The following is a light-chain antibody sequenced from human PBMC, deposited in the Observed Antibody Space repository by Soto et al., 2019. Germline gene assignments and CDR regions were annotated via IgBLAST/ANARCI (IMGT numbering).Light chain of an antibody. V-gene: IGKV3-20*01. CDR1: QSVSSSY. CDR3: QQYGSSPPIT. J-gene: IGKJ5*01. CDR2: GAS. Sequence: EIVLTQSPGTLSLSPGERATLSCRASQSVSSSYLAWYQQKPGQAPRLLIYGASSRATGIPDRFSGSGSGTAFTLTISRPEPEDFAVYYCQQYGSSPPITFGQGTRLEMK.